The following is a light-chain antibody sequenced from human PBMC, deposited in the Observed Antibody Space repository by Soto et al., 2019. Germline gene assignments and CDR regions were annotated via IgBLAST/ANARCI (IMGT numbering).Light chain of an antibody. CDR3: CSYAGSPRYV. J-gene: IGLJ1*01. CDR2: DVS. CDR1: SSDVGTYNY. Sequence: QSALTQPRSVSGSLGQSVTISCTGTSSDVGTYNYVSWYQQHPGKDPKVMIYDVSERPSGVPDRFSGSKSGNTASLTISGLQAEDEDDYYCCSYAGSPRYVLGTGTKLTVL. V-gene: IGLV2-11*01.